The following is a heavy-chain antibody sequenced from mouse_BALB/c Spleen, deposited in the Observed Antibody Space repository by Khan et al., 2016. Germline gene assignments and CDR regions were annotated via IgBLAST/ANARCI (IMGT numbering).Heavy chain of an antibody. CDR1: GFTFSSYA. D-gene: IGHD2-1*01. V-gene: IGHV5-6-5*01. CDR2: ISSGGST. Sequence: EVELVESGGGLVKPGGSLKLSCAASGFTFSSYAMSWVRQTPEKRLEWVASISSGGSTYYPDSVKGRFTISRDNARHILNLQMSSLRSEDTAMYYCAIEDYGNYGGCFDYWGQGTTLTVSS. J-gene: IGHJ2*01. CDR3: AIEDYGNYGGCFDY.